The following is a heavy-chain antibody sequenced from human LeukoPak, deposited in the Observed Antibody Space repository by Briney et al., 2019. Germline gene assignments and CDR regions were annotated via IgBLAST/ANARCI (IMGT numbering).Heavy chain of an antibody. CDR2: ISYDGSNK. V-gene: IGHV3-30-3*01. Sequence: GGSLRLSCAASGFTFSSYAMHWVRQAPGKGLEWVAVISYDGSNKYYADSVKGRFTISRDNSKNTLYLQMNSLRAEDTAVYYCAREKGYSSGWEFDYWGQGTLVTVSS. CDR1: GFTFSSYA. CDR3: AREKGYSSGWEFDY. D-gene: IGHD6-19*01. J-gene: IGHJ4*02.